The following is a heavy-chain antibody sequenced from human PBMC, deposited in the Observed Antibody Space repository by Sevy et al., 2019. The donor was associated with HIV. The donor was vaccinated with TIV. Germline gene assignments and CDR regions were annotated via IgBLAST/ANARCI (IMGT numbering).Heavy chain of an antibody. Sequence: GGSLRLSCAASGFTFSSYAISWVRQAPGKGLEWVSAISGSGGSTYYADSVKGRFTISRDNSKNTLYLQMNSLRAEDTAGYYCAKILEMTTVVQNDAFDIWGQGTMVTVSS. J-gene: IGHJ3*02. CDR2: ISGSGGST. D-gene: IGHD4-17*01. V-gene: IGHV3-23*01. CDR3: AKILEMTTVVQNDAFDI. CDR1: GFTFSSYA.